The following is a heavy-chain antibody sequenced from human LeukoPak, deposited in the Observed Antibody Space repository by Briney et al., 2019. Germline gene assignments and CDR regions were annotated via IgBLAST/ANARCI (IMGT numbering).Heavy chain of an antibody. CDR1: GFTFSSYS. CDR3: ARDQGYCSSTSCYTNPFFYYYYYMDV. J-gene: IGHJ6*03. V-gene: IGHV3-21*01. D-gene: IGHD2-2*02. CDR2: ISSSSSYI. Sequence: MAGGSLRLSCAASGFTFSSYSMNWVRQAPGKGLEWVSSISSSSSYIYYADSVKGRFTISRDNAKNSLYLQMNSLRAEDTAVYYCARDQGYCSSTSCYTNPFFYYYYYMDVWGKGTTVTVSS.